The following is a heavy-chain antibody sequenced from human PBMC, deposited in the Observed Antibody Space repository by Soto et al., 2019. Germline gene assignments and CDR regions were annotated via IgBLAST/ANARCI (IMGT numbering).Heavy chain of an antibody. D-gene: IGHD2-2*01. J-gene: IGHJ4*02. CDR2: IWFDGSNK. CDR3: ARAVGPFDY. Sequence: QVQLVESGGGVVQPGRSLRLSCAASGFTVSTYGMHWVRQAPGKGLEWVAVIWFDGSNKYYADSVKGRFAISRDNSKNTLFLQMNSLRAEDTAVYYCARAVGPFDYWGQGTLVTVSS. CDR1: GFTVSTYG. V-gene: IGHV3-33*01.